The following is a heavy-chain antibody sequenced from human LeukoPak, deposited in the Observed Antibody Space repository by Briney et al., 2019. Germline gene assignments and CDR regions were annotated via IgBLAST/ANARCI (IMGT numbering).Heavy chain of an antibody. Sequence: SETLSLTCTVSGGSIGSDNYYWTWIRQPAGKGLEWIGRVHTSGSTDFNPSLKSRFSISLDTSMNQFSLRLSSVTAADTAVYYCARGYTYGHGAMFDFWGQGTLVTASP. V-gene: IGHV4-61*02. CDR1: GGSIGSDNYY. D-gene: IGHD5-18*01. J-gene: IGHJ4*02. CDR3: ARGYTYGHGAMFDF. CDR2: VHTSGST.